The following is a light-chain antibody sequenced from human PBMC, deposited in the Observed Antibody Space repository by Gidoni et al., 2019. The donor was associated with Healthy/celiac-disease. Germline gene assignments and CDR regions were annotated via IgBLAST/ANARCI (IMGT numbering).Light chain of an antibody. V-gene: IGLV1-51*01. J-gene: IGLJ2*01. CDR2: DNN. Sequence: SAFTQPPSVSAAPGHKVTISCSGSSSNIGNNYVSWYQQLPGTAPKLLIYDNNKRPAGIPDRFSGSKSGTSATLGITGLQTGDEADYYCGTWDSSLSAGVFGGGTKLTVL. CDR1: SSNIGNNY. CDR3: GTWDSSLSAGV.